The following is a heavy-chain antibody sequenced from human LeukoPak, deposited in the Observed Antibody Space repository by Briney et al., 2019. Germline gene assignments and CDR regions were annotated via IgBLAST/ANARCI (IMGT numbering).Heavy chain of an antibody. V-gene: IGHV3-21*01. D-gene: IGHD3-10*01. CDR1: GFTFSSYS. Sequence: GGSLRLSCAASGFTFSSYSMNWVRQAPGKGLEWVSSISSSSSYIYYADSVKGRFTISRDNAKNSLYLRMNSLRAEDTAVYYCAREFDGRGSGYWGQGTLVTVSS. J-gene: IGHJ4*02. CDR3: AREFDGRGSGY. CDR2: ISSSSSYI.